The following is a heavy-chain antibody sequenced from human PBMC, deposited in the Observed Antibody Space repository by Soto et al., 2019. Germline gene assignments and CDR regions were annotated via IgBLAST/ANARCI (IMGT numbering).Heavy chain of an antibody. D-gene: IGHD6-13*01. V-gene: IGHV4-30-4*01. CDR3: ARVSPEIAAAPTKHYYGMDV. CDR2: IYYSGST. Sequence: SETLSLTCTVSGGSISSGDYYWSWIRQPPGKGLEWIGYIYYSGSTYYNPSLKSRVTISVDTSKNQFSLKLSSVTAADTAVYYCARVSPEIAAAPTKHYYGMDVWGQGTTVTVSS. J-gene: IGHJ6*02. CDR1: GGSISSGDYY.